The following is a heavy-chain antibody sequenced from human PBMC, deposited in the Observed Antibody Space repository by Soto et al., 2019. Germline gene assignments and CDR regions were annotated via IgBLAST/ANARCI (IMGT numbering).Heavy chain of an antibody. V-gene: IGHV4-30-2*01. Sequence: QLQLQESGSGLVKPSQTLSLTCAVSGGSISSGGYSWSWIRQPPGKGLEWIGYIYHSGSTYYNPSLKSRLTISADRSKTQFSLKLSSVTAADTAVYYCARAIGWFGELLGGYYFDYWGQGTLVTVSS. J-gene: IGHJ4*02. D-gene: IGHD3-10*01. CDR2: IYHSGST. CDR3: ARAIGWFGELLGGYYFDY. CDR1: GGSISSGGYS.